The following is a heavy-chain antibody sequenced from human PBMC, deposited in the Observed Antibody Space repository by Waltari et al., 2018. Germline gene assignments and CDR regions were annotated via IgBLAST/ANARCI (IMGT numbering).Heavy chain of an antibody. Sequence: HVQPQETGEGVVKPSETLSLTSTVFACSISRNYYWGWIRQPPGKGLEWIGTILQDGRTYYNPSLKIRVTTSVDTSKNQFSLKLSSVTAADTAVYYCASRVTATNYYFDNWGQGTLVTVSS. CDR2: ILQDGRT. D-gene: IGHD2-15*01. V-gene: IGHV4-38-2*02. J-gene: IGHJ4*02. CDR3: ASRVTATNYYFDN. CDR1: ACSISRNYY.